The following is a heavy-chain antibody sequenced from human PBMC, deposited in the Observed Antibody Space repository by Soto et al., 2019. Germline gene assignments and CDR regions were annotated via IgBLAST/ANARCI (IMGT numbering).Heavy chain of an antibody. CDR1: GFTFSSYG. CDR2: IWYDGSNK. CDR3: ARDANDILTGYFINAFDI. V-gene: IGHV3-33*01. Sequence: QVQLVESGGGVVQPGRSLRLSCAASGFTFSSYGMHWVRQAPGKGLEWVAVIWYDGSNKYYADSVKGRFTISRDNSKNTLYLQMNSLRAEDTAVYYCARDANDILTGYFINAFDIWAKGQWSPSLQ. J-gene: IGHJ3*02. D-gene: IGHD3-9*01.